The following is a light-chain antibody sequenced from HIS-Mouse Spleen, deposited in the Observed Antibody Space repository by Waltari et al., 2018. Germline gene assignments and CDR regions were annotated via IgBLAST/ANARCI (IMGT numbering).Light chain of an antibody. J-gene: IGLJ2*01. Sequence: SYELTQPPSVSVSPGQTARTTASGDDLPKKYPVWYQPKSGQAHVLVIYEDSKRPSGIPERFSGSSSGTMATLTISGAQVEDEADYYCYSTDSSGNHRVFGGGTKLTVL. CDR3: YSTDSSGNHRV. CDR2: EDS. CDR1: DLPKKY. V-gene: IGLV3-10*01.